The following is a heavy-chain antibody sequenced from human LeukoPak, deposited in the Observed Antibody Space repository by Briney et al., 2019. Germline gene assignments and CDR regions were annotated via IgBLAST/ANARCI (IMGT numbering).Heavy chain of an antibody. CDR1: GFTFSNSW. V-gene: IGHV3-7*01. CDR2: IKPDGSAQ. J-gene: IGHJ6*03. D-gene: IGHD3-3*01. CDR3: ARGGGDDFWTPGYYYMDV. Sequence: GGSLRLSCAASGFTFSNSWMSWVRQAPGKGLEWVATIKPDGSAQYYVDSVKGRFTISRDNAKNSLFLQINSLRAEDTAVYYCARGGGDDFWTPGYYYMDVWGKGTTVTVSS.